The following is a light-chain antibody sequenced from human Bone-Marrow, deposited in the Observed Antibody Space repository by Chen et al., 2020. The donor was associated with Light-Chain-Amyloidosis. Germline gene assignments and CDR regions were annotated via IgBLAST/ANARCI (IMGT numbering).Light chain of an antibody. V-gene: IGLV2-14*01. CDR3: SSYTSSSTRV. CDR1: SSDIGDYNY. J-gene: IGLJ3*02. CDR2: DVS. Sequence: QSALTQPASVSGSPGQPITLSSTGTSSDIGDYNYVSWYQQHPGKAPKLMIYDVSNRPSGVSDRFSGSKSGVTASLTISGLQAEDEADYFCSSYTSSSTRVFGGGTKLTVL.